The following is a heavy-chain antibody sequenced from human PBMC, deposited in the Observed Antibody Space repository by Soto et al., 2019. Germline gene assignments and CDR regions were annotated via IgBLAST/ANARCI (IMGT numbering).Heavy chain of an antibody. CDR2: IIPIFGTA. V-gene: IGHV1-69*13. CDR1: GGTFSSYA. J-gene: IGHJ4*01. CDR3: ARAPPFVNDGYNPIYSDY. Sequence: GASVKVSCKASGGTFSSYAISWVRQAPGQGLEWMGGIIPIFGTANYAQKFQGRVTITADESTSTAYMELSSLRSEDTAVYYCARAPPFVNDGYNPIYSDYWGHGTLVTVS. D-gene: IGHD5-12*01.